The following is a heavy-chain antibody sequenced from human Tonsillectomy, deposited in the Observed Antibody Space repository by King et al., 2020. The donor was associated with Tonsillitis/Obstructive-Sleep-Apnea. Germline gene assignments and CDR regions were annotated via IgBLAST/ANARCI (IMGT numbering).Heavy chain of an antibody. Sequence: QLVQSGGDLVQPGGSLRLSCSASGFTFSYYSMHWVRQAPGKGLEYVSSISSNGDSTKYADSVKGRFTISRDNSKNTLYLQLSSLTPEDTAVYYCAKGPEPVGNWGQGTMVTVSS. J-gene: IGHJ3*01. V-gene: IGHV3-64D*06. CDR2: ISSNGDST. CDR1: GFTFSYYS. CDR3: AKGPEPVGN. D-gene: IGHD1-14*01.